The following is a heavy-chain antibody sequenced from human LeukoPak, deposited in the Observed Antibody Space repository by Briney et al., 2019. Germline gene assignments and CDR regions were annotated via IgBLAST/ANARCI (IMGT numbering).Heavy chain of an antibody. CDR2: TYYRSKWYN. CDR3: ARQSAVAGERFYFDY. D-gene: IGHD6-19*01. V-gene: IGHV6-1*01. Sequence: SQTLSLTCAISGDSVSSNSAAWIWIRQSPSRGLEWLGRTYYRSKWYNDYAVSVKSRITIDPDTSKNQFSLHLNSVTPEDTAIYYCARQSAVAGERFYFDYWGQGTLVTVSS. CDR1: GDSVSSNSAA. J-gene: IGHJ4*02.